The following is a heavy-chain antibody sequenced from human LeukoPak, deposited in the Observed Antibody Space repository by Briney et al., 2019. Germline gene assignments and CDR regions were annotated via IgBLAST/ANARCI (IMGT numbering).Heavy chain of an antibody. D-gene: IGHD3-3*01. CDR2: IYYSGST. Sequence: SETLSLTCTVSGGSISSSSYYWGWIRQPPGKGLEWIGSIYYSGSTYYNPSLKSRVTISVDTSKNQFSLKLSSVTAADTAVYYCARAIRFLEWLRAGEFDYWGQGTLVTVSS. J-gene: IGHJ4*02. V-gene: IGHV4-39*07. CDR3: ARAIRFLEWLRAGEFDY. CDR1: GGSISSSSYY.